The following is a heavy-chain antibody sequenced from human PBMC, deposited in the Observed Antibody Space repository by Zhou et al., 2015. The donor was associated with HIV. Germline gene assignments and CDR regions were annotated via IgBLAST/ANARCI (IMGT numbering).Heavy chain of an antibody. V-gene: IGHV1-69*01. CDR1: GGTFSSYA. Sequence: QVQLVQSGAEVKKPGSSVKVSCKASGGTFSSYAISWVRQAPGQGLEWMGGIIPIFGTANYAQKFQGRVTITADESTSTAYMELSSLRSEDTAVYYCARDEPSHIAVAGTLDYWGQGTLVTVSS. CDR2: IIPIFGTA. CDR3: ARDEPSHIAVAGTLDY. J-gene: IGHJ4*02. D-gene: IGHD6-19*01.